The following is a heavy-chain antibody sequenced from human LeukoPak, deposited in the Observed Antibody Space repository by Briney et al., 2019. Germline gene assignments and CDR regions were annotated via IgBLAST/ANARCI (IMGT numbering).Heavy chain of an antibody. J-gene: IGHJ2*01. CDR1: GYTFTGCN. Sequence: GASVKVSCKASGYTFTGCNIHWVRQAPGQGLEWMGWINPNSGGTNYAQKFQGRVTKTRDTSISTAYMELSRLKSDDTAVYYCARDIRSTDWYFDLWGRGTLVTVSS. CDR2: INPNSGGT. CDR3: ARDIRSTDWYFDL. D-gene: IGHD2-2*01. V-gene: IGHV1-2*02.